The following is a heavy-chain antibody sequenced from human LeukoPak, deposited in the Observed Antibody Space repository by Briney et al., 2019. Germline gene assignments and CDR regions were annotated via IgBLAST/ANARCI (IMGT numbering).Heavy chain of an antibody. V-gene: IGHV3-66*01. J-gene: IGHJ4*02. CDR1: GFTVSSSY. Sequence: GGSLRLSCAASGFTVSSSYMSWVRQAPGKGLEWVSIISSAGTTYYADSVKGRFTISRDNSKNTVYLQVNSLRDEDTAVYYCARDLEAANTYYFDYWGQGTVVTVSS. D-gene: IGHD6-13*01. CDR2: ISSAGTT. CDR3: ARDLEAANTYYFDY.